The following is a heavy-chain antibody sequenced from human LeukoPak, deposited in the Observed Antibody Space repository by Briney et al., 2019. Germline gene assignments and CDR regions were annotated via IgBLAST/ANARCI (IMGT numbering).Heavy chain of an antibody. J-gene: IGHJ6*03. CDR1: AGSISRYY. CDR2: VYTSGST. D-gene: IGHD3/OR15-3a*01. V-gene: IGHV4-4*07. CDR3: ARAPPFWTGYPRDFYYYYLDV. Sequence: PSETLSLTSPVAAGSISRYYGGWIRQPAGNGREWNGRVYTSGSTNNNPSLKARVTLSMDTSKNHFTLRLSSVTAATPAVYYCARAPPFWTGYPRDFYYYYLDVWGKGTTVTVSS.